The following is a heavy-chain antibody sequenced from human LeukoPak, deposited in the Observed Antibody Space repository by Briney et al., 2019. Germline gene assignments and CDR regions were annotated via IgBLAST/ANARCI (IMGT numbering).Heavy chain of an antibody. D-gene: IGHD5-24*01. CDR2: IYYSGST. J-gene: IGHJ4*02. CDR3: ARTRGDGYQDY. Sequence: SETLSLTCTVSGGSISGYYWSWIRQPPGKGLEWIGYIYYSGSTNYNPSLKSRVAISVDTSTNQFSLKLSSVTAADTAVFYCARTRGDGYQDYWGQGTLVTVSS. CDR1: GGSISGYY. V-gene: IGHV4-59*01.